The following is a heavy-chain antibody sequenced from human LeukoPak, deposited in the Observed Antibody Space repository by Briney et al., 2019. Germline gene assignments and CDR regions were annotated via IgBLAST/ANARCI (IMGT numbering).Heavy chain of an antibody. D-gene: IGHD4-17*01. J-gene: IGHJ6*03. CDR3: ARGTSTVTYYYYYYMDV. CDR1: GGSISSGDYY. Sequence: PSQTLSLTCTVSGGSISSGDYYWNWIRQPPGKGLEWIGDIYYSGSTHYNPSLKSRVIISVDTSKNQFSLKLSSVTAADTAVYYCARGTSTVTYYYYYYMDVWGKGTTVTVSS. CDR2: IYYSGST. V-gene: IGHV4-30-4*08.